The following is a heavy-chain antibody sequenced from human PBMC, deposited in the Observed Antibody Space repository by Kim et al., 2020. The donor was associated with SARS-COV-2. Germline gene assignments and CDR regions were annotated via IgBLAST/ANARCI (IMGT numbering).Heavy chain of an antibody. V-gene: IGHV4-31*03. D-gene: IGHD3-10*01. CDR3: SRADYGSGCNPFDY. Sequence: SETLSLTCTVSGGSISSGGYYWSWIRQHPGKGLEWIVYIYYSASTYYNPSLKSRVTISVSTSKNHFSLKLSSVTAADTAVYYFSRADYGSGCNPFDYCG. J-gene: IGHJ4*01. CDR2: IYYSAST. CDR1: GGSISSGGYY.